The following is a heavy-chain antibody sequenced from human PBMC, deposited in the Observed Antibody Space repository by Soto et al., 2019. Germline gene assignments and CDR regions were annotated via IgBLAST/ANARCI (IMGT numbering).Heavy chain of an antibody. V-gene: IGHV3-23*01. CDR3: AKDRTTAGTTVRFDP. CDR2: ISGSGGST. CDR1: GFTFSSYA. Sequence: DVQLLESGGGLVQPGGSLRLSCAASGFTFSSYAMSWVRQAPGKGLEWVSSISGSGGSTYYADSVKGRFTISRDNSKTTLYLPMYSLRVEDTAVYYCAKDRTTAGTTVRFDPCGHGTLVTVSS. D-gene: IGHD1-1*01. J-gene: IGHJ5*02.